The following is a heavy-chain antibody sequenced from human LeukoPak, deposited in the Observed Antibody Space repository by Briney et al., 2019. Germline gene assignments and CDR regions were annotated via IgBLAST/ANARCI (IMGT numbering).Heavy chain of an antibody. CDR3: ATKFVGATTLDY. J-gene: IGHJ4*02. CDR2: IIPIFGTA. Sequence: GASVKVSCKASGGTFSSYAISWVRQAPGQGLEWMGRIIPIFGTANYAQKFQGRVTITTDESTSTAYMELSSLRSEDTAVHYCATKFVGATTLDYWGQGTLVTVSS. D-gene: IGHD1-26*01. CDR1: GGTFSSYA. V-gene: IGHV1-69*05.